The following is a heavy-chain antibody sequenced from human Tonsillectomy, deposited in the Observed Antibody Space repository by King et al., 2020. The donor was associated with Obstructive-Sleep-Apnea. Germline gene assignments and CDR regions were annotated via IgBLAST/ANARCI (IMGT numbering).Heavy chain of an antibody. CDR2: IYYSGST. V-gene: IGHV4-39*07. CDR3: AIKYYFDSSAYTFGY. CDR1: GGSISSSSYY. J-gene: IGHJ4*02. D-gene: IGHD3-22*01. Sequence: QLQESGPGLVKSSETLSLTCTVSGGSISSSSYYWGWIRQPPGKGLEWIGSIYYSGSTYYNPSLKSRVTISVDTSNNQFSLELTSVTAADTAVYYCAIKYYFDSSAYTFGYWGQGTLVTVSS.